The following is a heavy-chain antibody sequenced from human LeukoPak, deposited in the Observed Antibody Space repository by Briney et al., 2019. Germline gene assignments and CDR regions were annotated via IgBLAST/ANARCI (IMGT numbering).Heavy chain of an antibody. V-gene: IGHV6-1*01. CDR3: ARGPSYFQH. J-gene: IGHJ1*01. CDR1: GDSVSSNSAT. CDR2: TYYRSKWYK. Sequence: SQTLSLTSAISGDSVSSNSATWNWIRQSPSRGLEWLGRTYYRSKWYKYYAVSVKGRITINPDTSKNQFSLQLNSVTPEDTAVYYRARGPSYFQHWGQGTLVTVSS.